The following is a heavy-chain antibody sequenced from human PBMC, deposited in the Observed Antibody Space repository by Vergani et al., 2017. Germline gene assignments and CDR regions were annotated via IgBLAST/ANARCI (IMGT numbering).Heavy chain of an antibody. CDR1: GFSLSTSGVG. Sequence: QITLKESGPTLVKPTQTLTLTCTFSGFSLSTSGVGVGWIRQPPGKALEWLALIYWNDDKPYSPSLKSRPTMTKDTAKNQVVLTMTNMDPVDTATYYGAHMKTXHSRSWVQLYYYCYMDVGGKGTTVTVAS. V-gene: IGHV2-5*01. D-gene: IGHD6-13*01. J-gene: IGHJ6*03. CDR2: IYWNDDK. CDR3: AHMKTXHSRSWVQLYYYCYMDV.